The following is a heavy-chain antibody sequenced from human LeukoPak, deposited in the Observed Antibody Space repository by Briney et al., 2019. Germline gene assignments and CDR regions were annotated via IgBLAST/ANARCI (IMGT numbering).Heavy chain of an antibody. V-gene: IGHV5-51*01. CDR3: ARQRVADHDY. J-gene: IGHJ4*02. Sequence: GEYLKISCKSSGYSFTNYWIGWVRQMPGKGLEWMGIIYPGDSDTRYSPSFQGQVTISADKSISTAYLQWSSLKASDTAMYYCARQRVADHDYWGQGTLVTVSS. D-gene: IGHD6-19*01. CDR1: GYSFTNYW. CDR2: IYPGDSDT.